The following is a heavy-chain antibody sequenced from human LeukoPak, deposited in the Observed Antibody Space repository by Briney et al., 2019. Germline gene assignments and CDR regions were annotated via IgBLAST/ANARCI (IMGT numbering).Heavy chain of an antibody. CDR3: ARGRAATTFDS. V-gene: IGHV4-59*01. D-gene: IGHD5-24*01. J-gene: IGHJ4*02. Sequence: SETLSLTCTVSGGSTISYYGDWIRQPPGMGLEWIGYINYSGSTKHKPSLKSRVTISVDTSKNQFSLKLSSVTAADTAVYYCARGRAATTFDSWGQGTLVTVSS. CDR2: INYSGST. CDR1: GGSTISYY.